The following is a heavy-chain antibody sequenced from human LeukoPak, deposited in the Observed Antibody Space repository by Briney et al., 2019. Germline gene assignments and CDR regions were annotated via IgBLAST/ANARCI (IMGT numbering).Heavy chain of an antibody. CDR3: AKPFNAWWYFDY. CDR2: ISGSGGST. CDR1: GFSFSNYA. J-gene: IGHJ4*02. D-gene: IGHD2-15*01. Sequence: GGSLRLSCAASGFSFSNYAMSWVRQAPGGGLEWVSAISGSGGSTYYADSVKGRITISRDNSKNTLYLQMNSLRAEDSAVYFCAKPFNAWWYFDYWGQGTLVTVSS. V-gene: IGHV3-23*01.